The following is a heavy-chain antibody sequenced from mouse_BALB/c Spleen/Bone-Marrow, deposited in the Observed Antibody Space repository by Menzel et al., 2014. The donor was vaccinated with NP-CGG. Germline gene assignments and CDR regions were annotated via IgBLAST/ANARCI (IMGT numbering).Heavy chain of an antibody. CDR1: GFNFQTFG. CDR2: ISSGSSTI. J-gene: IGHJ2*01. D-gene: IGHD1-1*01. CDR3: ARSRFPDYGTSPFDY. Sequence: EVKLQESGGGLVQPGGSRKLSCAPSGFNFQTFGMHWVRQAPEKGLEWVAYISSGSSTIYYGDTVRGRFTISRDNPKKTLFLQMTSLRSEDTAMYFCARSRFPDYGTSPFDYWGQGTPLTVSS. V-gene: IGHV5-17*02.